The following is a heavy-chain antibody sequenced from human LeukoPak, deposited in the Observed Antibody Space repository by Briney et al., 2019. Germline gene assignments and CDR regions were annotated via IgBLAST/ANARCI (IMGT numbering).Heavy chain of an antibody. CDR2: IYHSGST. D-gene: IGHD3-10*01. CDR1: GGSISSGGYS. V-gene: IGHV4-30-2*01. Sequence: PSQTLSLTCADSGGSISSGGYSWSWIRQPPGNGLEWIGYIYHSGSTYYNTSLKSRVTISVDRSKNQFSLKLSSVTAADTAVYYCARSDYGSGSNYFDYWGQGTLVTVSS. CDR3: ARSDYGSGSNYFDY. J-gene: IGHJ4*02.